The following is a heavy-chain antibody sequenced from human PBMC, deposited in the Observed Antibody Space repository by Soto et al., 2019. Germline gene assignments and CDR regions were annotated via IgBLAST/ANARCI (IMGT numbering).Heavy chain of an antibody. CDR3: ASEGYCTNGVCPSAAY. J-gene: IGHJ4*02. D-gene: IGHD2-8*01. CDR1: GYSFTSYW. Sequence: EVQLVQSGAEVKKPGESLKISCKGSGYSFTSYWIGWVRQMPGKGLEWMGFIFPGDSDTRYSPSVQGQVTISADKSISTAYLQWSSLKASDTAMYYCASEGYCTNGVCPSAAYGGQGTLVTVSS. V-gene: IGHV5-51*03. CDR2: IFPGDSDT.